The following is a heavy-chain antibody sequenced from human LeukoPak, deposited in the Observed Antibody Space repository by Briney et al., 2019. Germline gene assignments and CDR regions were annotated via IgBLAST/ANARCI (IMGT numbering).Heavy chain of an antibody. Sequence: SETLSLTCTVSGGSISSGGYYWSWIRQHPGKGLEWIGYIYYSGSTYYNPSLKSRVTIPVDTSKNQFSLKLSSVTAADTAVYYCARESGLLWFGEALNWFDPWGQGTLVTVSS. D-gene: IGHD3-10*01. CDR1: GGSISSGGYY. CDR3: ARESGLLWFGEALNWFDP. V-gene: IGHV4-31*03. J-gene: IGHJ5*02. CDR2: IYYSGST.